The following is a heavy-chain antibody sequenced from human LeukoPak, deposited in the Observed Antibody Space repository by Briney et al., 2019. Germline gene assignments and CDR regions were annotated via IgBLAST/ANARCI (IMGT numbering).Heavy chain of an antibody. D-gene: IGHD2-2*01. CDR2: IIPIFGTA. Sequence: SVKVSCKVSGYTLTDLSMHWVRQAPGKGLEWMGGIIPIFGTANYAQKFQGRVTITTDESTSTAYMELSSLRSEDTAVYYCARGDCSSTSCYQYYYYYYMDVWGKGTTVTVSS. V-gene: IGHV1-69*05. CDR3: ARGDCSSTSCYQYYYYYYMDV. CDR1: GYTLTDLS. J-gene: IGHJ6*03.